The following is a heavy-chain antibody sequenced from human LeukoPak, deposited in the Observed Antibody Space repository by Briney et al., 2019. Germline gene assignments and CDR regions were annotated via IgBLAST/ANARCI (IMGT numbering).Heavy chain of an antibody. Sequence: GRSLRLTCAASGFTFSSYGMHWVRQGPGKGLEWVTFIWYDGTDKNYADSVKGRFTISRDNSKDTLYLQMNSLRAEDTAVYYCARSGSTYYYGMDVWGQGTTVTVSS. CDR3: ARSGSTYYYGMDV. CDR2: IWYDGTDK. CDR1: GFTFSSYG. V-gene: IGHV3-33*01. J-gene: IGHJ6*02. D-gene: IGHD3-10*01.